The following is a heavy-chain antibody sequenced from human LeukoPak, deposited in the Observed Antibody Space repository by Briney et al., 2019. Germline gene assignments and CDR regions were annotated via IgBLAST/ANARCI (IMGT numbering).Heavy chain of an antibody. CDR1: GYTFSNYY. CDR3: VRSTTSVVFDI. D-gene: IGHD1-14*01. V-gene: IGHV1-46*03. J-gene: IGHJ3*02. Sequence: ASVKVSCKAFGYTFSNYYIHWVRQAPGQGPEWMGIINPSGGGTTYAQKFQGGVTITRDTSTSTVYMELSSLRSEDTAIYYCVRSTTSVVFDIWGQGTMVTVSS. CDR2: INPSGGGT.